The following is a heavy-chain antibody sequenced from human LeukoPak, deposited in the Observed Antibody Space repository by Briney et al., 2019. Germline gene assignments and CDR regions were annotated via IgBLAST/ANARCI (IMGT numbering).Heavy chain of an antibody. CDR3: ARQDVVNPRGSWFDP. J-gene: IGHJ5*02. Sequence: GESLKISCKGSGYSFTSYWIGWVRQMPGKGLEWMGIIYPGDSDTRYSPSFQGQVTISVDKSISTAYLQWSSLKASDTAMYYCARQDVVNPRGSWFDPWGQGTLVTVSS. V-gene: IGHV5-51*01. CDR1: GYSFTSYW. CDR2: IYPGDSDT. D-gene: IGHD4-23*01.